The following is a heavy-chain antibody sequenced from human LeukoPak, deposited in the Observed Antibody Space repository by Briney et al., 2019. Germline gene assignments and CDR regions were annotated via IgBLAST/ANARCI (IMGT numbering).Heavy chain of an antibody. CDR3: ARDIAAAVDGMDV. V-gene: IGHV1-2*04. Sequence: ASVKVSCKASGYTFTGYYMHWVRQAPGQGLEWMGWINPNSGGTNYAQKFQGWVTMTRDTSISTAYMELSRLRSDDTAVYYCARDIAAAVDGMDVWGQGTTVTVSS. D-gene: IGHD6-13*01. CDR1: GYTFTGYY. J-gene: IGHJ6*02. CDR2: INPNSGGT.